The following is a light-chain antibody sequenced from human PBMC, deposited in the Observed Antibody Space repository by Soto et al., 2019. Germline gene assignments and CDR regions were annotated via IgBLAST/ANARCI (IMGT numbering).Light chain of an antibody. Sequence: QSVLTQPPSASGSPGQSVAISCTGTNSDVGGYNYVSWYQHHPGKAPKLMIYEVNKRPSGVPDRFSGSKSGNTASLTVSGLQAEDEADYFCSSYAGSNNLGLFGGGTKLTVL. V-gene: IGLV2-8*01. CDR2: EVN. CDR3: SSYAGSNNLGL. CDR1: NSDVGGYNY. J-gene: IGLJ2*01.